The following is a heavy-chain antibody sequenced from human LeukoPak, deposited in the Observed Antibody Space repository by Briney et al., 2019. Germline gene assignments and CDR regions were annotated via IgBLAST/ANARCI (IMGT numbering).Heavy chain of an antibody. CDR1: GGSFSGYY. V-gene: IGHV4-34*01. Sequence: SETLSLTCAVYGGSFSGYYWSWIRQPPGKGLEWIREINHSGSTNYNPSLKSRVTISVDTSKNQFSLKLSSVTAADTAVYYCARRLSSSWYRYFDYWGQGTLVTVSS. J-gene: IGHJ4*02. CDR2: INHSGST. CDR3: ARRLSSSWYRYFDY. D-gene: IGHD6-13*01.